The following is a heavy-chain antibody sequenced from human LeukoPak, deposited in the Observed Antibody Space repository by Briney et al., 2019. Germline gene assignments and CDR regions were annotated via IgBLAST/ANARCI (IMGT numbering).Heavy chain of an antibody. J-gene: IGHJ5*02. CDR1: GGSISSSSYY. V-gene: IGHV4-39*07. CDR2: IYYSGST. D-gene: IGHD6-13*01. CDR3: ARVGYSSSS. Sequence: SETLPLTCTVSGGSISSSSYYWGWIRQPPGKGLEWIGSIYYSGSTYYNPSLKSRVTISVDTSKNQFSLKLSSVTAADTAVYYCARVGYSSSSWGQGTLVTVSS.